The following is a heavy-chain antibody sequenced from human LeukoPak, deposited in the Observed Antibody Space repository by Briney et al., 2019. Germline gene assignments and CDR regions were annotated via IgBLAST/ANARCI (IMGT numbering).Heavy chain of an antibody. Sequence: GGSLRLSCAASGFTFSNYWMHWVRQAPGKGLVWVSRVNGDGSATNYADSVKGRFTISRDNAKNTLYLQMNSLRPEDTAVYYCARNHYGSVDYWGQGTLVTVSS. CDR3: ARNHYGSVDY. V-gene: IGHV3-74*01. CDR1: GFTFSNYW. CDR2: VNGDGSAT. D-gene: IGHD3-10*01. J-gene: IGHJ4*02.